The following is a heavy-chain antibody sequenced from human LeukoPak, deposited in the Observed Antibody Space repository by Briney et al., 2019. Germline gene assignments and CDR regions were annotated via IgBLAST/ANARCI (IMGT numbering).Heavy chain of an antibody. CDR3: ARNYYDSSAYYYFDY. J-gene: IGHJ4*02. Sequence: GGSLTLFCAASGFNFSDYYMSWIRQAPGKGLEWVSYISSSSSYTNYADSVKGRFTISRDNSKNTLYLQMNSLRAEDTAVYYCARNYYDSSAYYYFDYWGQGTLVTVSS. CDR1: GFNFSDYY. V-gene: IGHV3-11*06. D-gene: IGHD3-22*01. CDR2: ISSSSSYT.